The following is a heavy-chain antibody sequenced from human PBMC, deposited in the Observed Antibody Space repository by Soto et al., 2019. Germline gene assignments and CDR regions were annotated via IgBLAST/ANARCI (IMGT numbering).Heavy chain of an antibody. Sequence: QVPLVQSGAEVKKPGASVKVSCQASGYTFTSYGISWVRQAPGQGLEWMGWISAYNGNTNYAQKLQGRVTMTTDTSTSTADMELRSLRSDDTAVYYCAGASSSWQGAPWFDPWGQGTLVTVSS. CDR3: AGASSSWQGAPWFDP. D-gene: IGHD6-13*01. CDR1: GYTFTSYG. J-gene: IGHJ5*02. CDR2: ISAYNGNT. V-gene: IGHV1-18*01.